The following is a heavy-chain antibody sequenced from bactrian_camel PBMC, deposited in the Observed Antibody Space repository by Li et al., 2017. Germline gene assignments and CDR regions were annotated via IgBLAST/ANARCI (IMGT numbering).Heavy chain of an antibody. CDR3: AADPKTPCWNRNTRYKY. J-gene: IGHJ4*01. V-gene: IGHV3S40*01. D-gene: IGHD1*01. CDR1: GFTFSSYA. CDR2: INSDGGRT. Sequence: VQLVESGGGLVQPGGSLRLSCAASGFTFSSYAMSWVRQAPGKGLEWVSAINSDGGRTYYADSVKGRSTISHYPNNTVYLQMDALKPEDTAVYYCAADPKTPCWNRNTRYKYSGQGTQVTVS.